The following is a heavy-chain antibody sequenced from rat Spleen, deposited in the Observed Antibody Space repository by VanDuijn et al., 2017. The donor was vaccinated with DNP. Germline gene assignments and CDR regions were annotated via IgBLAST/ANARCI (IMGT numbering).Heavy chain of an antibody. CDR3: ARHRGYDLFDY. Sequence: EVHLVESGGGLVQPGRSMKLSCAASGFTFNNYWMTWIRQVPGKGLEWFASITSSGSDTYYPDSVKGRFTISRDNARNTLYLQMDSLRSEDTATYYCARHRGYDLFDYWGQGVMVTVSS. D-gene: IGHD1-7*01. J-gene: IGHJ2*01. CDR1: GFTFNNYW. V-gene: IGHV5-31*01. CDR2: ITSSGSDT.